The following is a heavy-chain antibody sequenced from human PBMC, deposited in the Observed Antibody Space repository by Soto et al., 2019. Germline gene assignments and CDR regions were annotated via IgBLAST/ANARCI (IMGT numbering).Heavy chain of an antibody. Sequence: SETLCLTCAVYGESFSGYYWSWIRQPPGKGLEWIGEINHSGSTNYNPSLKSRVTISVDTSKNQFSLKLSSVTAADTAVYYCARVRGSGSYYKSVRYYYMDVWGKGTTVTVSS. CDR1: GESFSGYY. V-gene: IGHV4-34*01. CDR2: INHSGST. D-gene: IGHD3-10*01. J-gene: IGHJ6*03. CDR3: ARVRGSGSYYKSVRYYYMDV.